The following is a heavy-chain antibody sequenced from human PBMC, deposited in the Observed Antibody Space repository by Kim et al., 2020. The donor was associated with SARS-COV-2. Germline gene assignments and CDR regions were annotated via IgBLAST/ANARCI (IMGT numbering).Heavy chain of an antibody. J-gene: IGHJ6*02. CDR3: ARDEGMVRGPMDV. CDR1: GYSISSGYY. V-gene: IGHV4-38-2*02. D-gene: IGHD3-10*01. CDR2: IYHSGST. Sequence: SETLSLTCTVSGYSISSGYYWGWIRQPPGKGLEWIGSIYHSGSTYYNPSLKSRVTISVDTSKNQFSLKLSSVTAADTAVYYCARDEGMVRGPMDVWGQGTTVTVSS.